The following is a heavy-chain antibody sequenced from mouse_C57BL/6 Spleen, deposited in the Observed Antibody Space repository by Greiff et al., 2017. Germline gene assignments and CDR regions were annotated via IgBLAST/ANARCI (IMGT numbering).Heavy chain of an antibody. CDR3: ARHALGYFDY. CDR2: ISSGGSYT. J-gene: IGHJ2*01. CDR1: GFTFSSYG. Sequence: EVKVVESGGDLVKPGGSLKLSCAASGFTFSSYGMSWVRQTPDKRLEWVATISSGGSYTYYPDSVKGRFTISRDNAKNTLYLQMSSLKSEDTAMYYCARHALGYFDYWGQGTTLTVSS. D-gene: IGHD4-1*01. V-gene: IGHV5-6*01.